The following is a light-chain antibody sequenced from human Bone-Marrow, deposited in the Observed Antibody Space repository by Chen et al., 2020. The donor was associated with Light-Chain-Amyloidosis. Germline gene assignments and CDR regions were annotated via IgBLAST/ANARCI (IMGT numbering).Light chain of an antibody. J-gene: IGKJ4*01. CDR1: QTISSNY. V-gene: IGKV3-20*01. Sequence: EIVLTQSPGTLSLSPGEGANLSCRASQTISSNYLTWYQQKFGQAPRLLIYGSSSRATGIPDRFTGSGSGTDFTLTSNRLEPEDFAMYDCQQYGTSPLTFGGVTKVEIK. CDR3: QQYGTSPLT. CDR2: GSS.